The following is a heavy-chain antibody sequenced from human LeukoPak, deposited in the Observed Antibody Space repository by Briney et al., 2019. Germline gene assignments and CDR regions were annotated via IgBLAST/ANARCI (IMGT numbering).Heavy chain of an antibody. CDR3: AKDREWLSNMFDY. Sequence: RSLGLSCAASGFTFSSYGMHWVRQAPGKGLEWVAVISYDGSNKYYADSVKGRFTISRDNSKNTLYLQMNSLRAEDTAVYYCAKDREWLSNMFDYWGQGTLVTVSS. D-gene: IGHD3-3*01. J-gene: IGHJ4*02. CDR2: ISYDGSNK. CDR1: GFTFSSYG. V-gene: IGHV3-30*18.